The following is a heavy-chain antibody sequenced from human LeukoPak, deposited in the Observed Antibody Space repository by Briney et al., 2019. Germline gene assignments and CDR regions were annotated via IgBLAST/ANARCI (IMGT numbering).Heavy chain of an antibody. V-gene: IGHV3-23*01. Sequence: GGSLRLFCAASGFPSSSHAMSWVRQPPGKGLEWVAAISNGKTYYADSVRGRFAISRDDSTNTVYLHMNSLRDEDTALYHCVREAGYCAPVCVKTNWFDPWGQGTLVTVSS. J-gene: IGHJ5*02. CDR1: GFPSSSHA. CDR2: ISNGKT. CDR3: VREAGYCAPVCVKTNWFDP. D-gene: IGHD2-15*01.